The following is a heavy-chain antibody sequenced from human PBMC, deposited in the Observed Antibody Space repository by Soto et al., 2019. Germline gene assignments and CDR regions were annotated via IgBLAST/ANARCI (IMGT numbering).Heavy chain of an antibody. V-gene: IGHV1-46*01. CDR3: ARSDGMDV. CDR2: IKPSGGTT. Sequence: ASVKVSCKASRYIFTGYYMHWVRQAPGQGLEWMGIIKPSGGTTSYAQKFQGRVTMTSDTSTSTVYMELSSLRSEDTAVYYCARSDGMDVWGQGTTVTVSS. J-gene: IGHJ6*01. CDR1: RYIFTGYY.